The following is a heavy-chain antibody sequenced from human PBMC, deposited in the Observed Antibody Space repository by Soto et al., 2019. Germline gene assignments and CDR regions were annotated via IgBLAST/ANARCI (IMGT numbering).Heavy chain of an antibody. CDR3: ATDSFGGYYYDSSGSNGPT. J-gene: IGHJ5*02. Sequence: GASVKVSCKVSVYTLTELSIHWVRQAPGKGLEWMGGFDPEDGETIYAQKFQGRVTMTEDTSTDTAYMELSSLRSEDTAVYYCATDSFGGYYYDSSGSNGPTWGQGTLVTVSS. D-gene: IGHD3-22*01. CDR2: FDPEDGET. CDR1: VYTLTELS. V-gene: IGHV1-24*01.